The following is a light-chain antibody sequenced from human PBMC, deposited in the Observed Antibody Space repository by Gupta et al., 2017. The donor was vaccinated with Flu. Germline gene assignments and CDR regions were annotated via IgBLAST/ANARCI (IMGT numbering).Light chain of an antibody. CDR3: CSYAGTYSFV. V-gene: IGLV2-11*01. J-gene: IGLJ1*01. Sequence: QSALTQPRPVSGSPVQSVTISCTGTSSDVGGYTYVSWYQQHPGKAPKLMIYDVTKRPSGVPDRFSGSKSGNTASLTVSGLQAEDEADYYCCSYAGTYSFVFGTGTKVTVL. CDR2: DVT. CDR1: SSDVGGYTY.